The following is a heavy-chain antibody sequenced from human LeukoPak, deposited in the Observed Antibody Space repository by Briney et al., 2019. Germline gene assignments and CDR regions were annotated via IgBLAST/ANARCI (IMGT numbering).Heavy chain of an antibody. D-gene: IGHD3/OR15-3a*01. Sequence: GESLKISCKASGYNFATYWIAWVRQMPGKGLEWVAIIFPADSETKYSPSFRGQVIISADKSISTAYLQWSSLKASDTAMYYCARHRWTDLAYFDYMDVWGKGTTITVSS. V-gene: IGHV5-51*01. CDR1: GYNFATYW. J-gene: IGHJ6*03. CDR3: ARHRWTDLAYFDYMDV. CDR2: IFPADSET.